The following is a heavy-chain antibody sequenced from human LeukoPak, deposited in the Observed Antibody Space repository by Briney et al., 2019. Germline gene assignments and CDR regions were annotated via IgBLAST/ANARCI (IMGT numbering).Heavy chain of an antibody. CDR1: GGSISSGSHY. CDR3: ASSPLTSSIAAVDY. V-gene: IGHV4-39*01. D-gene: IGHD6-13*01. CDR2: ISYSGTT. J-gene: IGHJ4*02. Sequence: SETLSLTCTVSGGSISSGSHYWDWLRQPPGKGLEWIGSISYSGTTSYNLSLKSRVTISVDTSKNQFSLKLSSVTAADTAVYYCASSPLTSSIAAVDYWGQGALVTVSS.